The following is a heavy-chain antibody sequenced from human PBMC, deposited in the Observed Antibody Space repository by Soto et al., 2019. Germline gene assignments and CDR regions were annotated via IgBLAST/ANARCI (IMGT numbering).Heavy chain of an antibody. D-gene: IGHD4-17*01. J-gene: IGHJ4*02. Sequence: GGSLGLSCTASGFTFSSYAMTWVRQAPGRGLEGVSGITASGGRTYYADSVKGRFTISRDNSKNTLYLQMNSLRAEDTAVYYCAKEPGKTTVVLFDYWGQGTLVTVSS. CDR3: AKEPGKTTVVLFDY. CDR1: GFTFSSYA. CDR2: ITASGGRT. V-gene: IGHV3-23*01.